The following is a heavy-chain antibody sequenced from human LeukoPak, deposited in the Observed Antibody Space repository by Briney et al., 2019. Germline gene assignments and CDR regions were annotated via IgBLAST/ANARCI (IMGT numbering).Heavy chain of an antibody. CDR1: GFTFSSYA. CDR3: AKSLFGMMVGDDAFDI. V-gene: IGHV3-23*01. D-gene: IGHD3-22*01. J-gene: IGHJ3*02. CDR2: ISGSGGRT. Sequence: GGSLRLSCAASGFTFSSYAMGWVRQAPGKGLEWVSFISGSGGRTYDADSAKGRFTISRGNSQNTLSLQMNSLRAEDTALYYCAKSLFGMMVGDDAFDIWGQGTMVAVSS.